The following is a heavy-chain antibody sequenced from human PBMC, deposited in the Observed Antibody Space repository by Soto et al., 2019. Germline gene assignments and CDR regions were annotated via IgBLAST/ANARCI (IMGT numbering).Heavy chain of an antibody. V-gene: IGHV1-69*02. D-gene: IGHD3-10*01. CDR2: INPILSMS. CDR3: ASSYGSGYRAFDY. J-gene: IGHJ4*02. CDR1: GDTFTFYS. Sequence: QVQLVHSGAEVKRPGSSVKVSCKASGDTFTFYSINWVRQAPGLGLEWMGRINPILSMSNYAQRFQGRVTMTADKSTSTAYMELSSLRSEDTAIYYCASSYGSGYRAFDYWGQGALVTVSS.